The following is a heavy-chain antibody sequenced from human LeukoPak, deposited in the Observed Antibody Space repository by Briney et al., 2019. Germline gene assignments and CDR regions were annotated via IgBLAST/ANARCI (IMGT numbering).Heavy chain of an antibody. V-gene: IGHV4-34*01. J-gene: IGHJ6*03. D-gene: IGHD2-15*01. CDR2: INHSGST. CDR1: GGSFSGYY. Sequence: SETLSLTCAVYGGSFSGYYWSWIRQPPGKGLEWIGEINHSGSTNYNPSLKSRVTISVDTSKNQFSLKLSSVTAADTAVYYCARNGDRGAYCSGGSCYPYYYHSMDVWGKGTTVTISS. CDR3: ARNGDRGAYCSGGSCYPYYYHSMDV.